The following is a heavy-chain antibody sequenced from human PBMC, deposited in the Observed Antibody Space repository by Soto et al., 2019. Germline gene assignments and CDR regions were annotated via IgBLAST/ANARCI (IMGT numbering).Heavy chain of an antibody. V-gene: IGHV3-30*03. CDR2: MSLDGSRK. Sequence: QVQLVESGGGVVQPGRSLRLSSVGCGFVFSNYGMHLVRQAPGKGLEWVALMSLDGSRKYYADSVTVRFTISRDNSKNSWYLQINSMRAEDTALYYCARDPFPSSRSYPAYWGQRTLGTVSS. J-gene: IGHJ4*02. CDR1: GFVFSNYG. CDR3: ARDPFPSSRSYPAY. D-gene: IGHD3-10*01.